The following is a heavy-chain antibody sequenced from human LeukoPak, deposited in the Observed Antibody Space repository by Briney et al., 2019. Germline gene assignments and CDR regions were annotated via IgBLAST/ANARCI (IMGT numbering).Heavy chain of an antibody. V-gene: IGHV3-23*01. CDR3: AEGKGGEAFDI. J-gene: IGHJ3*02. D-gene: IGHD3-16*01. CDR1: GFTFSNYA. Sequence: PGGSLRLSCAASGFTFSNYAMTWVRQAPGKGLEWVSAISANGGSTYYADYVKGRFTISRDNSKNTLFLQMNSLRAEDTAVYYCAEGKGGEAFDIWGQGTMVTVSS. CDR2: ISANGGST.